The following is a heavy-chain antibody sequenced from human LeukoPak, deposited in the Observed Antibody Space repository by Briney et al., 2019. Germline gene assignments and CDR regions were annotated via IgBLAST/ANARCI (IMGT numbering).Heavy chain of an antibody. D-gene: IGHD6-19*01. CDR1: GFTFSSYA. CDR2: ISSSSSYI. V-gene: IGHV3-21*04. Sequence: GGSLRLPCAASGFTFSSYAMNWVRQAPGKGLEWVSSISSSSSYIYYADSVKGRFTISRDNSKNTLYLQMNSLRAEDTAVYYCAKGPYSSGRNWFDPWGQGTLVTVSS. J-gene: IGHJ5*02. CDR3: AKGPYSSGRNWFDP.